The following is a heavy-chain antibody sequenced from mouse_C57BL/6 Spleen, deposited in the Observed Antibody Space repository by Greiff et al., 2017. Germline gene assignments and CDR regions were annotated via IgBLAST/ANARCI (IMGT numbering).Heavy chain of an antibody. Sequence: QVTLKVSGPELVKPGASVKISCKASGYAFSSSWMNWVKQRPGKGLEWIGRIYPGDGDTNYNGKFKGKATLTADKSSSTAYMQLSSLTSEDSAVYFCAREKANWDVSWYFDVWGTGTTVTVSS. CDR1: GYAFSSSW. D-gene: IGHD4-1*01. CDR3: AREKANWDVSWYFDV. CDR2: IYPGDGDT. V-gene: IGHV1-82*01. J-gene: IGHJ1*03.